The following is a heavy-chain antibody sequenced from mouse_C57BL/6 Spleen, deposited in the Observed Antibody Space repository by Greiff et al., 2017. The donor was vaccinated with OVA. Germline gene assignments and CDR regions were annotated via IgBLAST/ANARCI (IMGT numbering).Heavy chain of an antibody. CDR2: INPSNGGT. J-gene: IGHJ4*01. CDR1: GYTFTSYW. CDR3: ARWLLRGYYAMDY. D-gene: IGHD2-3*01. Sequence: VQLQQPGTELVKPGASVKLSCKASGYTFTSYWMHWVKQRPGQGLEWIGNINPSNGGTNYNEKFKSKATLTVDKSSSTAYMQLSSLTSEDSAVYYCARWLLRGYYAMDYWGQGTSVTVSS. V-gene: IGHV1-53*01.